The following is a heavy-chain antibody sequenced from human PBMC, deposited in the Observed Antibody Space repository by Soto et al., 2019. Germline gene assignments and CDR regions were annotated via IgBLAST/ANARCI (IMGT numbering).Heavy chain of an antibody. V-gene: IGHV4-59*08. CDR3: ARGYCGGGTCYSTFFDY. CDR1: GGSINSSY. D-gene: IGHD2-15*01. Sequence: SETLSLTCTVSGGSINSSYWSWIRQPPGKGLEWIGYIYYSGSTDYNPSLKSRVTISVDTSKNHFSLKLSSVTAADTAVYYCARGYCGGGTCYSTFFDYWGQGTLVTVSS. J-gene: IGHJ4*02. CDR2: IYYSGST.